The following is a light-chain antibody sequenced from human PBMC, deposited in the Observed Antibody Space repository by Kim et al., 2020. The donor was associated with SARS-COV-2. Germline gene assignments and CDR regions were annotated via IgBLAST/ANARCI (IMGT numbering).Light chain of an antibody. V-gene: IGKV3-20*01. CDR2: GAS. Sequence: SPGERATRSCRASQSVSSSYLAWYQQKPGQAPRLLIYGASSRATGIPDRFSGSGSGTDFTLTISRLEPEDFAVYYCQQYESPPMYTFGQGTKLEI. J-gene: IGKJ2*01. CDR3: QQYESPPMYT. CDR1: QSVSSSY.